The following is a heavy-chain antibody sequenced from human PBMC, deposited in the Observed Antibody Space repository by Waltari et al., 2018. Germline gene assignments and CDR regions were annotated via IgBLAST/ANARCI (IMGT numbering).Heavy chain of an antibody. CDR1: CSNYW. D-gene: IGHD3-10*02. J-gene: IGHJ4*02. CDR2: IDQDTDTK. Sequence: CSNYWMSWVRLAPGKGLEWVANIDQDTDTKYYLDSVRSRFTISRDKTKNSLYLQMNSLRADDTAVYYGATDGNYVAVWGQGTLVTVSS. V-gene: IGHV3-7*03. CDR3: ATDGNYVAV.